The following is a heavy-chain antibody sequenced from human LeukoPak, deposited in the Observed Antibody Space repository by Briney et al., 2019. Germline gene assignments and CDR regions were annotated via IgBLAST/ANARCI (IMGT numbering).Heavy chain of an antibody. V-gene: IGHV3-7*01. Sequence: GGSLRLSCAASGFTFDDYAMHWVRQAPGKGLEWVAHIKQDGSEKYYVDSVKGRFTISRDNAKNSLYLQMNSLRAEDTAVYYCAVPPGELVWSYYGMDVWGQGTTVTVSS. D-gene: IGHD6-6*01. J-gene: IGHJ6*02. CDR1: GFTFDDYA. CDR2: IKQDGSEK. CDR3: AVPPGELVWSYYGMDV.